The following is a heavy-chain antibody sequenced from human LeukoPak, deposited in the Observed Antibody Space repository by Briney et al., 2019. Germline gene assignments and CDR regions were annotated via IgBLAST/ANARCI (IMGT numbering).Heavy chain of an antibody. D-gene: IGHD5-12*01. Sequence: ASVKVSCKASGGTFSSYAISWVRQAPGQGLEWMGGIIPIFGTANYAQKFQGRLSMTSDTSTSTVYMCLSSLRSDDTAVFYCARAGYSGHSSLYDYWGRGTLVTVSS. V-gene: IGHV1-69*05. CDR2: IIPIFGTA. CDR3: ARAGYSGHSSLYDY. J-gene: IGHJ4*02. CDR1: GGTFSSYA.